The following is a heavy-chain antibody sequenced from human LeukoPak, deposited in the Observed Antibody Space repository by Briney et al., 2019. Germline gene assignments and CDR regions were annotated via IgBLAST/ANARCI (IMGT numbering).Heavy chain of an antibody. V-gene: IGHV5-51*01. CDR1: GYSFSTYM. J-gene: IGHJ5*02. Sequence: GESLKISCKASGYSFSTYMIGWVRQMPGKGLEWMGIIYPGGSETRYTSSFQGQVTMSADKSISTAYLQWNSLKASDTAMYYCARGGDNWFDPWGQGTLVTVSS. CDR3: ARGGDNWFDP. CDR2: IYPGGSET.